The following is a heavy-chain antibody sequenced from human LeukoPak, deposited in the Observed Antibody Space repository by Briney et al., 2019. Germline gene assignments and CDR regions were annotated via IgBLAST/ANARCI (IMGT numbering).Heavy chain of an antibody. CDR3: ARDLSDAFDI. V-gene: IGHV1-69*01. J-gene: IGHJ3*02. Sequence: SVKVSCKASGGTFSSYAISWVRQAPGQGLEWMGGIIPIFGTANYAQKFQGRVTITADESTSTAYMELSCLRSEDTAVYYCARDLSDAFDIWGQGTMVTVSS. CDR1: GGTFSSYA. CDR2: IIPIFGTA.